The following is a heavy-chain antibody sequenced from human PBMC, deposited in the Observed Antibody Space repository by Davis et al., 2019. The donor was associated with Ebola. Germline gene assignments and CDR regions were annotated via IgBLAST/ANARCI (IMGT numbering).Heavy chain of an antibody. CDR1: GGTFSSYA. CDR2: IIPIFGTA. CDR3: ARYDYSPPYGMDV. Sequence: SVKVSCKASGGTFSSYAISWVRQAPGQGLEWMGGIIPIFGTANYAQKFQGRVTITADEPTSTAYMELSSLRSEDTAVYYCARYDYSPPYGMDVWGQGTTVTVSS. D-gene: IGHD4-11*01. V-gene: IGHV1-69*13. J-gene: IGHJ6*02.